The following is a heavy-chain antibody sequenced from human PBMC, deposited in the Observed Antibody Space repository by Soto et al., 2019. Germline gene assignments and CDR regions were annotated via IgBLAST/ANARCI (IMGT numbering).Heavy chain of an antibody. Sequence: QMQLVQSGAEARKPGASVKVSCKTSGYTFTGYYLNCVRQAPGRGLEWVGWINPKTGDTNNAQKFEGRVTMTTDTYISTGYIELSGLKSDDTAVYYCVTGDHLVRWGQGTRVTVSS. D-gene: IGHD6-6*01. V-gene: IGHV1-2*02. CDR1: GYTFTGYY. J-gene: IGHJ4*02. CDR3: VTGDHLVR. CDR2: INPKTGDT.